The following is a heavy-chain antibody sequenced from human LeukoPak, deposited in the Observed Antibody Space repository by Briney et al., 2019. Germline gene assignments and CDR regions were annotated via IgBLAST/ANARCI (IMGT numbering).Heavy chain of an antibody. D-gene: IGHD1-26*01. Sequence: GGSLRLSCAASGFTVSSNYMSWARQAPGKGLEWVSVIFSGGSTYYADSVKGRFTVSRDNSKNTLYLQMNSLRAEDTAVYYCAGESIVGATTVWGEGTLVTVSS. CDR1: GFTVSSNY. J-gene: IGHJ4*02. CDR2: IFSGGST. CDR3: AGESIVGATTV. V-gene: IGHV3-53*01.